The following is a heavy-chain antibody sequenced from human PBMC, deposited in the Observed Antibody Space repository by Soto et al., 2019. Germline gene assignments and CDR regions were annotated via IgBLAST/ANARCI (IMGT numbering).Heavy chain of an antibody. CDR1: GYTFTGYY. CDR2: INPNSGGT. D-gene: IGHD3-22*01. J-gene: IGHJ6*02. Sequence: QVPLVQSGAEVKKPGASVKVSCKASGYTFTGYYMHWVRQAPGQGLEWMGWINPNSGGTNYAQKFQGRVTMTRDTSISTAYMELSRLRSDDTAVYYCARGLFDYDSSYYYYGMDVWGQGTTVTVSS. V-gene: IGHV1-2*02. CDR3: ARGLFDYDSSYYYYGMDV.